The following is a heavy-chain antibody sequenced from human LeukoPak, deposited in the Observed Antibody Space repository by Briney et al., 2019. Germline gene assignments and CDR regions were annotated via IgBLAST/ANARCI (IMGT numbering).Heavy chain of an antibody. Sequence: ASVKVSCKVSGYTLTELSMHWVRQAPGKGLEWMGGFDPEDGETIYAQKFQGRVTMTEDTSTDTAYMELSSLRSEDTAVYYCATAPITMIVVVITHFDYWGQEPWSPSPQ. V-gene: IGHV1-24*01. J-gene: IGHJ4*01. CDR1: GYTLTELS. D-gene: IGHD3-22*01. CDR2: FDPEDGET. CDR3: ATAPITMIVVVITHFDY.